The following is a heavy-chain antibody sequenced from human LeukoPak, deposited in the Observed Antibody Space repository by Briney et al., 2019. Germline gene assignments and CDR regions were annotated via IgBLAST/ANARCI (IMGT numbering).Heavy chain of an antibody. J-gene: IGHJ4*02. V-gene: IGHV3-23*01. CDR3: AKGNAEYYYDSSGDY. Sequence: SGGSLRLSCAASGFTFSSYAMSWVRQAPGKGLEWVSAISGSGGSTYYADSVKGRFTISRDNSKNTLYPQMNSLRAEDTAVYYCAKGNAEYYYDSSGDYWGQGTLVTVSS. CDR2: ISGSGGST. CDR1: GFTFSSYA. D-gene: IGHD3-22*01.